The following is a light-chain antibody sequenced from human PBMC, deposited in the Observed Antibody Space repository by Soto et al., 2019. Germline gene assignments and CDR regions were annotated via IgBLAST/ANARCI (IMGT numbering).Light chain of an antibody. CDR1: QSVSSNY. J-gene: IGKJ1*01. CDR2: GAS. CDR3: QQFDRSLPSWT. V-gene: IGKV3-20*01. Sequence: ETVLTQSPGTLSLSPGERATLSCRASQSVSSNYLAWYQHIPGKAPRLLIYGASTRATGIPDRFSGSGSGTDFTLTISRLEPEDFAVYYCQQFDRSLPSWTFGQGTNVEMK.